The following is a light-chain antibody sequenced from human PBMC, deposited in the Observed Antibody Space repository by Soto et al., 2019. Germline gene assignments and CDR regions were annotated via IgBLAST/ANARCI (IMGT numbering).Light chain of an antibody. CDR1: QSISHY. Sequence: EIVMTQSPATLSVSPGERATLSCRANQSISHYLAWYQQKPGQAPRLLIYAASTRATGIPARFSGSGSGTEFTLTISSLQSEDFAVYYCLQYDNWPRTFGQGTKVDI. CDR2: AAS. V-gene: IGKV3-15*01. CDR3: LQYDNWPRT. J-gene: IGKJ1*01.